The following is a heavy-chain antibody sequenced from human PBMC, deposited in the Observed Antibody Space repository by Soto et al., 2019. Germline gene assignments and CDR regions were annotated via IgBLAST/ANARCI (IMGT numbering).Heavy chain of an antibody. D-gene: IGHD6-13*01. V-gene: IGHV5-10-1*01. CDR3: ARLVSRTPI. Sequence: WIRQPPGKGLEWMGRIDPSDSYTNYSPSFQGHVTISADKSISTAYLQWSSLKASDTAMYYCARLVSRTPIWGQGTMVTVSS. CDR2: IDPSDSYT. J-gene: IGHJ3*02.